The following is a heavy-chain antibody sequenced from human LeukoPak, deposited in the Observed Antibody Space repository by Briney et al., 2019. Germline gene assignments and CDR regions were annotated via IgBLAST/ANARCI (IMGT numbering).Heavy chain of an antibody. J-gene: IGHJ5*02. CDR2: IIPILGIA. CDR1: GGTFSSYA. CDR3: ARGRGSSGWYLNTPFDP. D-gene: IGHD6-19*01. Sequence: GASVKVSCKASGGTFSSYAISWVRQAPGQGLEWMGRIIPILGIANYAQKFQGRVTITADKSTSTAYMELSSLRSEDTAVYYCARGRGSSGWYLNTPFDPWGQGTLVTVSS. V-gene: IGHV1-69*04.